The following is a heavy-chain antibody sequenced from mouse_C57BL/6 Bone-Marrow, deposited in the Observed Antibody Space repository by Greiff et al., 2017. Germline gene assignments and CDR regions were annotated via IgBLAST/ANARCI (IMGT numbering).Heavy chain of an antibody. D-gene: IGHD2-4*01. CDR3: ARGGLRRGRYFDD. CDR1: GYTFTSYG. Sequence: QVQLKESGAELARPGASVKLSCKASGYTFTSYGISWVKQRTGQGLEWIGEIYPRSGNTYYNEQFKGKATLTADKSSSTAYMELRSLTSEDSAVYFCARGGLRRGRYFDDWGQGTTLTVSS. CDR2: IYPRSGNT. V-gene: IGHV1-81*01. J-gene: IGHJ2*01.